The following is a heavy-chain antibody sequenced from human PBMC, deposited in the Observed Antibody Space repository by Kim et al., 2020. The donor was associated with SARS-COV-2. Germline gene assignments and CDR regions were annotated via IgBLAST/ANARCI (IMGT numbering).Heavy chain of an antibody. V-gene: IGHV4-39*01. CDR3: ARGDDSSGWSLDYDDAFDI. Sequence: SETLSLTCTVSGGSISSSSYYWGWIRQPPGKGLEWIGSIYYSGSTYYNPSLKSRVTISVDTSKNQFSLKLSSVTAADTAVYYCARGDDSSGWSLDYDDAFDIWGQGTMVTVSS. CDR1: GGSISSSSYY. J-gene: IGHJ3*02. D-gene: IGHD3-22*01. CDR2: IYYSGST.